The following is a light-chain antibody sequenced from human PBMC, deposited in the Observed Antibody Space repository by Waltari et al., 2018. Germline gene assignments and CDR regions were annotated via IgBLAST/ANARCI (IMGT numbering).Light chain of an antibody. CDR1: PNIINF. V-gene: IGKV1-5*03. CDR3: QQYNSYSYT. CDR2: KAS. Sequence: DIQMTQSPSTLSASVGDRVTITCRASPNIINFLDWYQQKPGKDPKLLIYKASSLESGVPSRFSGSGSGTEFTLTISSLQPDDFATYYCQQYNSYSYTFGQGTKLEIK. J-gene: IGKJ2*01.